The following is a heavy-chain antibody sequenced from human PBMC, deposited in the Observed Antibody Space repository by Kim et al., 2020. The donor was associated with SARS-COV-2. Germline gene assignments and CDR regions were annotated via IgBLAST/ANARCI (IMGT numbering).Heavy chain of an antibody. Sequence: SVKVSCKASGGTFSSYAISWVRQAPGQGLEWMGGIIPIFGTANYAQKFQGRVTITADEPTSTAYMELSSLRSEDTAVYYCARHYGSGSYYKNKRAYYYYGMDVWGQGTTVTVSS. CDR2: IIPIFGTA. D-gene: IGHD3-10*01. CDR1: GGTFSSYA. J-gene: IGHJ6*02. CDR3: ARHYGSGSYYKNKRAYYYYGMDV. V-gene: IGHV1-69*13.